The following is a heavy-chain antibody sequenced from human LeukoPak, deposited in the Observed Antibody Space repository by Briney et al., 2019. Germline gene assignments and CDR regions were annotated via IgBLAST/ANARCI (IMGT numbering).Heavy chain of an antibody. CDR1: GFTLSSYW. CDR3: AELGITMIGGV. J-gene: IGHJ6*04. CDR2: INSDGGST. Sequence: GGSLSLSCAASGFTLSSYWMHWVRQTPGMWLVWVSRINSDGGSTSYADSVKGRFTISRDNAKNTLYLQMNSLRAEDTAVYYCAELGITMIGGVWGKGTTVTISS. D-gene: IGHD3-10*02. V-gene: IGHV3-74*01.